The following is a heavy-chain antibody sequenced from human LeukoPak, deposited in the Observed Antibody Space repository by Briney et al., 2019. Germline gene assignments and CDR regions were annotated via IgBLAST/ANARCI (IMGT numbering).Heavy chain of an antibody. CDR2: IKEDGSKK. Sequence: GGSLRLSCAASGFTFSGCWMTWVRQAPGKGLEWAANIKEDGSKKNYVDSVKGRFTIFRDNAKNSLYLQMNSLRAEDTAVYYCATPLDYYDSSGYHQGGDWGQGTLVTVSS. CDR1: GFTFSGCW. D-gene: IGHD3-22*01. V-gene: IGHV3-7*03. CDR3: ATPLDYYDSSGYHQGGD. J-gene: IGHJ4*02.